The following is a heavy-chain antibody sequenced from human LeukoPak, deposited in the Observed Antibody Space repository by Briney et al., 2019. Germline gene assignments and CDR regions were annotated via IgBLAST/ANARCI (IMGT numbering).Heavy chain of an antibody. V-gene: IGHV4-30-4*01. CDR2: IYYSGST. D-gene: IGHD4-17*01. Sequence: SQTLSLTCTVSGGSLSSGDHYWTWIRQPPGKGLEWIGHIYYSGSTNYKPSLKSRVTISINTSQNHFSLKLSSVTAADTAVYYCARDSVIDYGDYGGSAYGMDVWGQGTTVTVSS. CDR1: GGSLSSGDHY. CDR3: ARDSVIDYGDYGGSAYGMDV. J-gene: IGHJ6*02.